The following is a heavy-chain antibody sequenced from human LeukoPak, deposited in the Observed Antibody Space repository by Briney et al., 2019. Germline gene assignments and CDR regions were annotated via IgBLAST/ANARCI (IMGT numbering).Heavy chain of an antibody. CDR1: GYTFTTYG. Sequence: SVKVSCKASGYTFTTYGISWVRQAPGQGLEWMGGIIPIFGTANYAQKFQGRVTITADESTSTAYMELSSLRSEDTAVYYCATSLEADPYCSSTSCYGSYYYYGMDVWGQGTTATVSS. D-gene: IGHD2-2*01. V-gene: IGHV1-69*13. CDR2: IIPIFGTA. CDR3: ATSLEADPYCSSTSCYGSYYYYGMDV. J-gene: IGHJ6*02.